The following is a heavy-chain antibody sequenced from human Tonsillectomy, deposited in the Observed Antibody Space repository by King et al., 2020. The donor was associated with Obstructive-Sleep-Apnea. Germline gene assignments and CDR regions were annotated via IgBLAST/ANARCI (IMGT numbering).Heavy chain of an antibody. D-gene: IGHD1-1*01. CDR2: IYYSGST. CDR1: GGSISSSSYY. V-gene: IGHV4-39*07. Sequence: LQLQESGPGLVKPSETLSLTCTVSGGSISSSSYYWGWIRQPPGKGLEWIGSIYYSGSTYYNPSLKSRVTISVDTSKNQFSLKLSSVTAADTAVYYCARDHPLEPRFYYYGMAVWGQGTTVTVSS. CDR3: ARDHPLEPRFYYYGMAV. J-gene: IGHJ6*02.